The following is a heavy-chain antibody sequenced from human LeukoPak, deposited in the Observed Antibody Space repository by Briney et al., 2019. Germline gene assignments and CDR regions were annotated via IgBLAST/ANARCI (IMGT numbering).Heavy chain of an antibody. V-gene: IGHV3-9*01. Sequence: GGSLRLSCAASGFTFDDYAMHWVRHAPGKGLKWVSGISWNSGSIGYADSVKGRFTISRDNAKNSLYLQMNSLRAEDTALYYCAKAYGDYVSWFDPWGQGTLVTVSS. J-gene: IGHJ5*02. CDR1: GFTFDDYA. CDR3: AKAYGDYVSWFDP. D-gene: IGHD4-17*01. CDR2: ISWNSGSI.